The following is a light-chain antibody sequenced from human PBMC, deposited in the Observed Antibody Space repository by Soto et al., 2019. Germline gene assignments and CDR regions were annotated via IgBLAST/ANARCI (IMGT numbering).Light chain of an antibody. Sequence: QSVLAQPRSASGSPGQSVTISCSGTSSDVGGYNSVSWYQQFPGKAPKLMIYDVTKRPSGVPDRFSGSKSGNTASLTISGLQAEDEADYYCCSYAASYTLVFGGGTKVTVL. CDR3: CSYAASYTLV. J-gene: IGLJ2*01. CDR2: DVT. V-gene: IGLV2-11*01. CDR1: SSDVGGYNS.